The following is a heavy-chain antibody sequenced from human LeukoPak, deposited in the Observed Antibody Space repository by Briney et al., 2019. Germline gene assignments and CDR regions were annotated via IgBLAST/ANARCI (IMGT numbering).Heavy chain of an antibody. J-gene: IGHJ4*02. CDR1: GFTFSSYW. CDR3: AKDQLGYCSGGSCFPGYDY. D-gene: IGHD2-15*01. CDR2: IKQDGSEK. V-gene: IGHV3-7*01. Sequence: GGSLRLSCAASGFTFSSYWMSWVRQAPGKGLEWVANIKQDGSEKYYVDSVKGRFTISRDNAKNSLYLQMNSLRAEDTAVYYCAKDQLGYCSGGSCFPGYDYWGQGTLVTVSS.